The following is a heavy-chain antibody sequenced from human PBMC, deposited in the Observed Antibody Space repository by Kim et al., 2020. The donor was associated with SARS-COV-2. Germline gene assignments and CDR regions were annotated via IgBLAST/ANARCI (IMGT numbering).Heavy chain of an antibody. J-gene: IGHJ6*02. Sequence: GGSLRLSCAASGFTFSSYWMSWVRQAPGKGLEWVANIKQDGSEKYYVDSVKGRFTISRDNAKNSLYLQMNSLRAEETAVYYCARLDVLRYVDWLSPYYYYYGMDVWGQGTTVTVSS. D-gene: IGHD3-9*01. CDR1: GFTFSSYW. CDR3: ARLDVLRYVDWLSPYYYYYGMDV. CDR2: IKQDGSEK. V-gene: IGHV3-7*01.